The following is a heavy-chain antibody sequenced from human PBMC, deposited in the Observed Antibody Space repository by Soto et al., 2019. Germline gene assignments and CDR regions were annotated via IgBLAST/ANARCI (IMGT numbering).Heavy chain of an antibody. V-gene: IGHV1-69*01. Sequence: QVQLVQSGAEVKKPGSSVKVSCKASGGTFSSYAISWVRQAPGQGLEWMGGIIPIFGTANYAQKFQGRVTITADESTSTDYMELSSLRSEDTAVYYCARDFEAVAGTSSYYYGMDVWGQGTTVTVSS. D-gene: IGHD6-19*01. CDR2: IIPIFGTA. J-gene: IGHJ6*02. CDR3: ARDFEAVAGTSSYYYGMDV. CDR1: GGTFSSYA.